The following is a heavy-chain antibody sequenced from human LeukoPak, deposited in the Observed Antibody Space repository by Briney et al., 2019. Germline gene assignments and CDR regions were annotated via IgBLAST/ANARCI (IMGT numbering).Heavy chain of an antibody. V-gene: IGHV7-4-1*02. D-gene: IGHD3-10*01. CDR3: ARGRWAWYYYGSGSTPPRAFDI. Sequence: ASVKASCKASGYTFTSYAMNWVRQAPGQGLEWMGWINTNTGNPTYAQGFTGRFVFSLDTSVSTAYLQISSLKAEDTAVYYCARGRWAWYYYGSGSTPPRAFDIWGQGTMVTVSS. J-gene: IGHJ3*02. CDR2: INTNTGNP. CDR1: GYTFTSYA.